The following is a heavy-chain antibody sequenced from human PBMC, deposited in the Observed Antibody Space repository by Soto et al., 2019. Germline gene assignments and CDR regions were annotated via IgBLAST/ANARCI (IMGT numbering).Heavy chain of an antibody. J-gene: IGHJ3*02. D-gene: IGHD3-10*01. CDR2: IIPIFGTA. V-gene: IGHV1-69*13. CDR1: GVTFSSYA. CDR3: ACDFYYGSATVFACDI. Sequence: SVKVSCKASGVTFSSYAISWLRQAHGQGLEWMGGIIPIFGTAKYAHKFQGRVTITAEESKSTAYMALSRPRSEDTDVYYCACDFYYGSATVFACDIGRQGTMVTVSS.